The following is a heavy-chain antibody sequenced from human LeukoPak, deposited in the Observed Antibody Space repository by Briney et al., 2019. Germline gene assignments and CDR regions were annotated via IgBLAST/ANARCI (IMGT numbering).Heavy chain of an antibody. Sequence: QAGGSLRLSCAASGFSFITNDMSWVRQAPGKGLEWVSAISGSASGGTTYEDSVKGRFTISRDNSKGTMYLQMNSLRAEDTAVYYCAKVKTHWYFDNWGRGTLVTVSS. CDR3: AKVKTHWYFDN. J-gene: IGHJ4*02. CDR2: ISGSASGGT. CDR1: GFSFITND. V-gene: IGHV3-23*01. D-gene: IGHD1-1*01.